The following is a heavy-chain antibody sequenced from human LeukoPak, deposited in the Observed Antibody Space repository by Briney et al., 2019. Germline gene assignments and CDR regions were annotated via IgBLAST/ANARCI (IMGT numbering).Heavy chain of an antibody. CDR3: ARSLAVAGTVEAFDI. J-gene: IGHJ3*02. Sequence: SQTLSLTCTVSGGSISSGSYYWSWIRQPAGKGLEWIGRIYTSGSTNYNPSLKSRVTISVDTSKNQFSLKLSSVTAADTAVYYCARSLAVAGTVEAFDIWGQGTMVTVS. CDR2: IYTSGST. CDR1: GGSISSGSYY. V-gene: IGHV4-61*02. D-gene: IGHD6-19*01.